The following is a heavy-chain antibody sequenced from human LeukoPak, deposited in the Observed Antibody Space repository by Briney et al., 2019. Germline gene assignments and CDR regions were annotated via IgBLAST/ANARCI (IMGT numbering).Heavy chain of an antibody. CDR3: ARGYSSGWYRGWFDP. CDR2: IYYSGST. J-gene: IGHJ5*02. Sequence: SETLSLTCTVSGGSISSSSYYWGWIRQPPGKGLEWIGSIYYSGSTYYNPSLKSGVTISVDTSKNQFSLKLSSVTAADTAVYYCARGYSSGWYRGWFDPWGQGTLVIVSS. V-gene: IGHV4-39*07. CDR1: GGSISSSSYY. D-gene: IGHD6-19*01.